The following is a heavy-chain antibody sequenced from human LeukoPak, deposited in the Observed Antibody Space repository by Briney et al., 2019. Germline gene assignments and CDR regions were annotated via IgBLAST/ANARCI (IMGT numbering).Heavy chain of an antibody. CDR1: GFSFSSYW. D-gene: IGHD2/OR15-2a*01. CDR2: ISPDGSSA. J-gene: IGHJ4*02. CDR3: ARISFCPRCHFDY. V-gene: IGHV3-74*03. Sequence: GGSLRLSCAASGFSFSSYWMHWVRQAPGKGLVWVARISPDGSSALSADSVRGRFTISRDNADNTLYLQLNSLRAEDTAVYYCARISFCPRCHFDYWGQGTLVTVSS.